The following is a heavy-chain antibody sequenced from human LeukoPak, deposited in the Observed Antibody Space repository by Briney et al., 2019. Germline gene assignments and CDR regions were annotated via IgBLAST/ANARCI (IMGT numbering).Heavy chain of an antibody. J-gene: IGHJ3*02. V-gene: IGHV4-39*01. D-gene: IGHD4-17*01. CDR3: ARHEDYGDYEEEAFDI. CDR2: IYYSGST. Sequence: PSKTLSLTCTVSGGSISSSSYYWGWIRQPPGKGLEWIGSIYYSGSTYYNPSLKSRVTISVDTSKNQFSLKLSSVTAADTAVYYCARHEDYGDYEEEAFDIWGQGTMVTVSS. CDR1: GGSISSSSYY.